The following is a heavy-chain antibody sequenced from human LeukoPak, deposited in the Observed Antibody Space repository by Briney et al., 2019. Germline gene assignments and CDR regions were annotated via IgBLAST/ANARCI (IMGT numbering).Heavy chain of an antibody. Sequence: SETLSLTCAVSADSFSSHYWTWIRQPPGKGLEWIGSIYYSGSTYYNPSLKSRVTISVDTSKNQFSLKLSSVTAADTAVYYCASFSLGYCSSTSCYDDAFDIWGQGIMVTVSS. D-gene: IGHD2-2*01. CDR2: IYYSGST. J-gene: IGHJ3*02. CDR3: ASFSLGYCSSTSCYDDAFDI. V-gene: IGHV4-59*05. CDR1: ADSFSSHY.